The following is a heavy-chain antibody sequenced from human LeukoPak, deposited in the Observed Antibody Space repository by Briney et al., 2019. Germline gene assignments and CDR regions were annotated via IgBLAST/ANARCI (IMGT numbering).Heavy chain of an antibody. CDR1: GFTFSSYS. D-gene: IGHD2-2*01. Sequence: PGGSLRLSCAASGFTFSSYSMDWVRQAPGKGLEWVSSSPSSNSFRFYADSIKGRFTISRDNAKNSLYLQMNSLRAEDTAVYYCARDMGYCSSTRCYVGAFDFWGQGTMVTVSS. V-gene: IGHV3-21*01. CDR3: ARDMGYCSSTRCYVGAFDF. CDR2: SPSSNSFR. J-gene: IGHJ3*01.